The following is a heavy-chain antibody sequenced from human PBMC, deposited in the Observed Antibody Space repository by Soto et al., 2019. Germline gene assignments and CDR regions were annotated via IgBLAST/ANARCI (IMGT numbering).Heavy chain of an antibody. CDR3: ATVGFRRGGFRGYHYYGMDL. D-gene: IGHD3-10*01. J-gene: IGHJ6*02. CDR1: GLKFSEST. V-gene: IGHV1-58*01. CDR2: IVVATGNT. Sequence: SVQVSCKASGLKFSESTVRWVRLTRGQRLEWIGRIVVATGNTGYGPQFQDRVTITREVSTGSSYMELSSLRSDDTAVYYCATVGFRRGGFRGYHYYGMDLWGPGTTVTVSS.